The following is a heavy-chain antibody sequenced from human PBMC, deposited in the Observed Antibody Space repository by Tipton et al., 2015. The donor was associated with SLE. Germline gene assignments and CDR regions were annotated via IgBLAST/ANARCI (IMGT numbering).Heavy chain of an antibody. CDR2: INHSGSA. CDR3: ARVTRGYYGMDV. D-gene: IGHD1-14*01. V-gene: IGHV4-34*01. Sequence: TLSLTCAVYGGSFSGYYWSWIRQPPGKGLEWIAEINHSGSANYNPSLNSRVTISVDTSKSQVSLKLSSVTAADMAVYYCARVTRGYYGMDVWGQGTTVTVSS. J-gene: IGHJ6*02. CDR1: GGSFSGYY.